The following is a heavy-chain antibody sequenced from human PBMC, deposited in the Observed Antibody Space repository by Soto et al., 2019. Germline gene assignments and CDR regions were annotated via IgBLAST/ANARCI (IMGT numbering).Heavy chain of an antibody. J-gene: IGHJ4*02. CDR3: ARGITTVTPFVY. CDR2: INHSGST. Sequence: SETLSLTCAVYGGSFSGYYWSWIRQPPGKGLEWIGEINHSGSTNYNPSLKSRVTISVDTSKNQFSLKLSSVTAADTAVYYCARGITTVTPFVYWGQGPLVSV. CDR1: GGSFSGYY. D-gene: IGHD4-4*01. V-gene: IGHV4-34*01.